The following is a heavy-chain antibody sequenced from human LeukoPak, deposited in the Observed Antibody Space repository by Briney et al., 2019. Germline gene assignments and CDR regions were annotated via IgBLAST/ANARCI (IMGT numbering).Heavy chain of an antibody. CDR2: ISSSGSTI. CDR3: ARDLLAVAGLFDI. Sequence: GGSLRLSCAASGFTFSDYYMSWIRQAPGKGLEWVSYISSSGSTIYYAVAVKGRFTISRDNAKNSLYLQMNSLRAEDTAVYYCARDLLAVAGLFDIWGQGTMVTVSS. V-gene: IGHV3-11*01. J-gene: IGHJ3*02. D-gene: IGHD6-19*01. CDR1: GFTFSDYY.